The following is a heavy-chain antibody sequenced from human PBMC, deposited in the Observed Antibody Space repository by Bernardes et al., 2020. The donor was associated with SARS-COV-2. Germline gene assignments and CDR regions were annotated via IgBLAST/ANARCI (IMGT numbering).Heavy chain of an antibody. CDR3: ARGDTLNWLDP. CDR1: GYTFSTNG. CDR2: IRAYSGNT. Sequence: ASVKVSCMASGYTFSTNGISWVRQAPGQGLEWMGRIRAYSGNTDYAQKFQGRVTMTTDTSTSTAYMELRSLRSDDTAVYYCARGDTLNWLDPWGQGTLVTVSS. V-gene: IGHV1-18*01. J-gene: IGHJ5*02. D-gene: IGHD5-18*01.